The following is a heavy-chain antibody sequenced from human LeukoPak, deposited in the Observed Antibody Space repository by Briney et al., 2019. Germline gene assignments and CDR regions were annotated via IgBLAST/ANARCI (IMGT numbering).Heavy chain of an antibody. Sequence: GGSLRLSCAASGFTFDEHAMHWVRQAPGKGLEWVSGISYSSETIGYVDSVKGRFTISRDNRKNSLYLQMNSLRPEDTALYYYAKDRGGGSQLGDAFDVWGQGAMVRVSS. CDR3: AKDRGGGSQLGDAFDV. J-gene: IGHJ3*01. D-gene: IGHD2-15*01. V-gene: IGHV3-9*01. CDR1: GFTFDEHA. CDR2: ISYSSETI.